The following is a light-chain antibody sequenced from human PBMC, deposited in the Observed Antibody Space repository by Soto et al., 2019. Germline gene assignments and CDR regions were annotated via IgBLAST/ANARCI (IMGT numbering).Light chain of an antibody. CDR2: GAS. CDR1: RSVSSN. V-gene: IGKV3-15*01. CDR3: QQYQNWPLIT. Sequence: EIVLTQSPGTLSLSPGETATLSCRASRSVSSNYLAWYQQRPGQAPRLLIYGASTRATGIPARFSGSGSGTEFTLTISSLQSEDFALYYCQQYQNWPLITFGQGTRLE. J-gene: IGKJ5*01.